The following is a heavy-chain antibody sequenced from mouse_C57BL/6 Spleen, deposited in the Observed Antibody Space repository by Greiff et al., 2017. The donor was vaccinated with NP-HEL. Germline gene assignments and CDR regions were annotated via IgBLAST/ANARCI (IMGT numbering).Heavy chain of an antibody. CDR2: ISSGGSYT. V-gene: IGHV5-6*01. CDR3: ARQLYYFDY. Sequence: EVQLVESGGDLVKPGGSLKLSCAASGFTFSSYGMSWVRQTPDKRLEWVATISSGGSYTYYPDSVKGRFTISRDNAKNTLYLQMSSLKSEDTAMYYCARQLYYFDYWGQGTTLTVSS. CDR1: GFTFSSYG. J-gene: IGHJ2*01.